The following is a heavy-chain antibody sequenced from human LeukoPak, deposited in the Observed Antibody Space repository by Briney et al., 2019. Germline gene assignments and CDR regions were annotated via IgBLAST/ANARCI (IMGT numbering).Heavy chain of an antibody. CDR2: IYYSGST. D-gene: IGHD3-3*01. CDR1: GGSISSGDYY. V-gene: IGHV4-30-4*08. J-gene: IGHJ3*02. CDR3: ASGYDFWSGYYEGIFDI. Sequence: PSETLSLTCTVSGGSISSGDYYWSWIRQPPGKGLEWIGYIYYSGSTYYNPSLKSRVTISVDTSKNQFPLKLSSVTAADTAVYYCASGYDFWSGYYEGIFDIWGQGTMVTVSS.